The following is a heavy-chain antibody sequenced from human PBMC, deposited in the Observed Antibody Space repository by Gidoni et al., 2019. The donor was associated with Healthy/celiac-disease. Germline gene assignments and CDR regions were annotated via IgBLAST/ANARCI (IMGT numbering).Heavy chain of an antibody. J-gene: IGHJ6*03. CDR3: ARCLADFWSGYLGYYYYYMDV. Sequence: QVQLVESGGGLVKPGGSLRLSCAASGFTFSDYYMSWIRQAPGKGLEWVSYISSSGSTIYYADSVKGRFTISRDNAKNSLYLQMNSLRAEDTAVYYCARCLADFWSGYLGYYYYYMDVWGKGTTVTVSS. V-gene: IGHV3-11*01. D-gene: IGHD3-3*01. CDR1: GFTFSDYY. CDR2: ISSSGSTI.